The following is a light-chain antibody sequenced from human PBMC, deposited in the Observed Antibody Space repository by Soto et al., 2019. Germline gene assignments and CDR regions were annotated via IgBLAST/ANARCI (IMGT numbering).Light chain of an antibody. V-gene: IGKV3-15*01. CDR3: QQRDIWPWT. J-gene: IGKJ1*01. CDR2: GAS. CDR1: QSVSSN. Sequence: EIVMTHSPATLSVSPWEIATLSCRASQSVSSNLAWYQHKPGQAPRLLIYGASTRATGIPARFSGSGSGTEFTLTISSLEPEDFAVYYCQQRDIWPWTFGQGTKVDIK.